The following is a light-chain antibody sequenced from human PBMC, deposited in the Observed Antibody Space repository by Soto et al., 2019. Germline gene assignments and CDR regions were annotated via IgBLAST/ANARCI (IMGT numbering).Light chain of an antibody. V-gene: IGKV3-15*01. CDR3: QQYNDNWPT. J-gene: IGKJ1*01. CDR2: GAS. Sequence: EIVMTQSPATLSVSPGETVTLSCRASQSVRTNLAWYQHKPGHSPRLLIYGASNTATGFPARFTVSGSGTEFTLTISSLQSADFAVYYCQQYNDNWPTFGQGTKVEIK. CDR1: QSVRTN.